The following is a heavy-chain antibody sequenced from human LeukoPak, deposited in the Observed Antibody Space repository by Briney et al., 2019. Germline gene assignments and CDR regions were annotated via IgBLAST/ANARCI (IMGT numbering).Heavy chain of an antibody. J-gene: IGHJ4*02. CDR1: GFAFSRYW. Sequence: GGSLRLSCAASGFAFSRYWMHWVRQAPGKGLVWVSRSNSDGSSTTYADSVKGRFTISRDNAKKSLFLELNSLRADDTAVFYCARDPGSSAFDLWGQGSLVTVST. V-gene: IGHV3-74*01. CDR2: SNSDGSST. CDR3: ARDPGSSAFDL. D-gene: IGHD1-14*01.